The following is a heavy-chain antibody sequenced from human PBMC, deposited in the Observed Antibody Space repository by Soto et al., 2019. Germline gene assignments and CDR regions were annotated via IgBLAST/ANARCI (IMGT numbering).Heavy chain of an antibody. J-gene: IGHJ1*01. CDR2: INHSGST. CDR3: ARARRSGWSRNCFQH. D-gene: IGHD6-19*01. CDR1: GGSFSGYY. V-gene: IGHV4-34*01. Sequence: PSETLSLTCAVYGGSFSGYYWSWIRQPPGKGLEWIGEINHSGSTNYNPSLKSRVTISVDTSKNQFSLKLSSVTAADTAVYYCARARRSGWSRNCFQHWGQGTLVTVSS.